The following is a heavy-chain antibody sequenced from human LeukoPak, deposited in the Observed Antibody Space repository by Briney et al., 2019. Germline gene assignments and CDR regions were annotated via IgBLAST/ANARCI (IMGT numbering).Heavy chain of an antibody. Sequence: SETLSLTCTVSGGSISSYYWSWIRQPPGKGLEWIGYIYYSGSTNYNPSLKSRVTISVDTSKNQFSLKLSSVTAADTAVYYCARDNHLYYDILTGSFDIWGQGTMVTVSS. CDR1: GGSISSYY. CDR3: ARDNHLYYDILTGSFDI. D-gene: IGHD3-9*01. V-gene: IGHV4-59*01. CDR2: IYYSGST. J-gene: IGHJ3*02.